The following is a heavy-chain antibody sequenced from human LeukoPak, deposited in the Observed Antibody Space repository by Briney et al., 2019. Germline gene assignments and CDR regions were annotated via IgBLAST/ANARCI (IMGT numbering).Heavy chain of an antibody. CDR2: IVHTSTNT. V-gene: IGHV3-23*01. Sequence: GGSLRLSCVVSKFTFSSYAMSWVRQAPGKGLEWVSTIVHTSTNTYYADSVKGRFTASRDNSKNTLYLQMDSLRAEDTAVYYCAKDLRCTDGSCKYFESWGQGTLVTVSS. CDR3: AKDLRCTDGSCKYFES. CDR1: KFTFSSYA. J-gene: IGHJ4*02. D-gene: IGHD2-15*01.